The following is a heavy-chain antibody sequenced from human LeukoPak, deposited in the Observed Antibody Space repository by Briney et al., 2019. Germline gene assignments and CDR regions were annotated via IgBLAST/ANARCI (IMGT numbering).Heavy chain of an antibody. J-gene: IGHJ6*02. CDR3: ARNCGGGANCYNLLGMDV. V-gene: IGHV1-69*06. CDR2: IIPIFNTA. D-gene: IGHD2-21*01. Sequence: SVKVSCKASGDSFDIYVINWVRQAPGQGLEWMGRIIPIFNTANYAQKFQGRVTITADKSTTTAYMELTNLRSDDTAVYFCARNCGGGANCYNLLGMDVWGQGTTVTVSS. CDR1: GDSFDIYV.